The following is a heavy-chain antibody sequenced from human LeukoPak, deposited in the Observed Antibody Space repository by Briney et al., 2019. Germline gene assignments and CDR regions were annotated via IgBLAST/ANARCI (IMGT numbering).Heavy chain of an antibody. V-gene: IGHV3-48*01. Sequence: QPGGSLRLSCAASGFTFSSYSMNWVRQAPGKGLEWVSYISSSSSIYYADSVKGRLTISRDNAKNSLYLQMNSLRAEDTAVYYCAIDLGLDYWGQGTLVTVSS. CDR1: GFTFSSYS. CDR3: AIDLGLDY. D-gene: IGHD1-26*01. CDR2: ISSSSSI. J-gene: IGHJ4*02.